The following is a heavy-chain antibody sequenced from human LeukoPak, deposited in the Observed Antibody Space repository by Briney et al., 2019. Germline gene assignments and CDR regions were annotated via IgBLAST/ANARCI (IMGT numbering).Heavy chain of an antibody. CDR1: GGSFSGYY. Sequence: SSETLSLTCAVYGGSFSGYYWSWIRQPPGKGLEWIGEINHSGSTNYNPSLKSRVTISVDTSKNQFSLKLSSVTAADTAVYYCARGLVPRGGIVVGNYFDYWGQGTLVTVSS. CDR2: INHSGST. J-gene: IGHJ4*02. D-gene: IGHD3-22*01. V-gene: IGHV4-34*01. CDR3: ARGLVPRGGIVVGNYFDY.